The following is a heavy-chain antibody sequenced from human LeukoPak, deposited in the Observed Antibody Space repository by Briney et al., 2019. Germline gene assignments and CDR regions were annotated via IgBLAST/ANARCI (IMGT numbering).Heavy chain of an antibody. V-gene: IGHV3-48*03. CDR1: GFTFSSYE. J-gene: IGHJ3*02. CDR3: ARVGEQWRAFDI. Sequence: GGSLRLSCAASGFTFSSYEMNWVRQAQGKGLEWVSYISSSGSTIYYADSVKGRFTISRDNAENSLYLQMNSLRAEDTAVYYCARVGEQWRAFDIWGQGTMVTVSS. D-gene: IGHD6-19*01. CDR2: ISSSGSTI.